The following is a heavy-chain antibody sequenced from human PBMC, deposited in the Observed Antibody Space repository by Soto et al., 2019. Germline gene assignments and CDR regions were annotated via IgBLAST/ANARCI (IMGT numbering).Heavy chain of an antibody. CDR2: IIPVFGII. CDR1: GGNPSNSA. Sequence: QVHLLLQSGAEVKKPGSSVKVACKASGGNPSNSAISWVRQAPGQGLEWMGGIIPVFGIISHAQNFQGRGTITADESTSTADMELSSLRSEDTAVYFCAGGRIVVAGSSAYYIMDVWGQGTTVTVSS. D-gene: IGHD6-19*01. CDR3: AGGRIVVAGSSAYYIMDV. J-gene: IGHJ6*02. V-gene: IGHV1-69*01.